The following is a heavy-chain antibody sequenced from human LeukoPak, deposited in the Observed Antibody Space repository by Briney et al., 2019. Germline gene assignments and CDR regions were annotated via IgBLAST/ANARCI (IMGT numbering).Heavy chain of an antibody. CDR1: GGSISSGDYY. J-gene: IGHJ4*02. CDR2: IYYSGST. CDR3: ASEDGDGYNSPLLDY. V-gene: IGHV4-30-4*08. D-gene: IGHD5-24*01. Sequence: SETLSLTCTVSGGSISSGDYYWSWIRQPPGKGLEWIGYIYYSGSTYYNPSLKSRVTISVDTSKNQFSLKLSSVTAADTAVYYCASEDGDGYNSPLLDYWGQGTLVTVSS.